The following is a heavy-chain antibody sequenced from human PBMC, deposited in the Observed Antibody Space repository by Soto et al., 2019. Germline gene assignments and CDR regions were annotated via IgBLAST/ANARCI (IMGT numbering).Heavy chain of an antibody. CDR1: GGSFSGYY. V-gene: IGHV4-34*01. CDR3: ARGKIRIAARTGLDY. Sequence: SETLSLTCAVYGGSFSGYYWSWIRHPPGKGLEWIGEINHSGSTNYNPSLKSRVTISVDTSKNQFSLKLSSVTAADTAVYYCARGKIRIAARTGLDYWGQGTLVTVSS. J-gene: IGHJ4*02. D-gene: IGHD6-6*01. CDR2: INHSGST.